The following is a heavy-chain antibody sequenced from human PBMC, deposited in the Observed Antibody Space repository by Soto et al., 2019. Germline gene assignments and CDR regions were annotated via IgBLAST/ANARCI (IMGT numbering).Heavy chain of an antibody. J-gene: IGHJ6*03. CDR2: IYSGGST. V-gene: IGHV3-66*01. CDR1: GFTVSSNY. Sequence: EVQLVESGGGLVQPGGSLRLSCAASGFTVSSNYMSWVRQAPGKGLEWVSVIYSGGSTYYADSVKSRFTISRDNSKNTLYLQMNSLRAEDTAVYYCARSRVVPATTYYYYMDVWGKGTTVTVSS. CDR3: ARSRVVPATTYYYYMDV. D-gene: IGHD2-2*01.